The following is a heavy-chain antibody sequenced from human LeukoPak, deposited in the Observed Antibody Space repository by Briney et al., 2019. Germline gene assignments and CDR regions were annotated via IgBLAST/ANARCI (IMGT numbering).Heavy chain of an antibody. J-gene: IGHJ4*02. CDR1: GGSFSGYY. CDR3: ARTALGFDY. D-gene: IGHD1-26*01. V-gene: IGHV4-34*01. Sequence: SETLSLTCAVYGGSFSGYYWCWIRQPPGKGLEWIGEINHSGSTNYNPSLKSRVTISVDTSKNQFSLKLSSVTAADTAVYYCARTALGFDYWGQGTLVTVSS. CDR2: INHSGST.